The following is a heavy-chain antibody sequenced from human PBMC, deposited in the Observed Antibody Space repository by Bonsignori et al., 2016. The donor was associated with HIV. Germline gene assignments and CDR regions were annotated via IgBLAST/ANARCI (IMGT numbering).Heavy chain of an antibody. J-gene: IGHJ6*03. V-gene: IGHV1-69*10. CDR2: IIPILGIA. Sequence: WVRQAPGQGLEWMGGIIPILGIANYAQKFQGRVTITADESTSTAYMELSSLRSEDTAVYYCASSFSPLPPGYYYYMDVWGKGTTVTVSS. CDR3: ASSFSPLPPGYYYYMDV.